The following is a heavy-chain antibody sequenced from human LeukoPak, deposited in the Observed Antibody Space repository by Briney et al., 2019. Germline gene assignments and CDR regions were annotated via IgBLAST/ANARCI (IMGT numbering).Heavy chain of an antibody. V-gene: IGHV4-34*01. D-gene: IGHD3-16*02. CDR3: ARLTYYDYVWGSYRYRYYFDY. J-gene: IGHJ4*02. CDR2: INHSGST. CDR1: GGSFSGYY. Sequence: SSETLSLTCAVYGGSFSGYYWSWIRQPPGKGLEWIGEINHSGSTNYNPSLKSRVTISVDTSKNQFSLKLSSVTGADTAVYYCARLTYYDYVWGSYRYRYYFDYWGQGTLVTVSS.